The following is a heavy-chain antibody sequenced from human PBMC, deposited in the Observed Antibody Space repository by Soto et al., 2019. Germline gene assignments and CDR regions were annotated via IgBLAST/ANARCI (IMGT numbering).Heavy chain of an antibody. CDR1: GYTFTSYY. CDR3: ARGQIPAGGNSGYSDY. CDR2: INPSAGST. J-gene: IGHJ4*02. D-gene: IGHD2-21*02. V-gene: IGHV1-46*01. Sequence: QVHLVQSGAEVKKPGASVKVSCKASGYTFTSYYMHWVRQAPGQGLEWMGIINPSAGSTSYAQEFQGRVTMTRDRSTSTVYMELSSLRSEDTAMYYCARGQIPAGGNSGYSDYCGQGTLVTVSS.